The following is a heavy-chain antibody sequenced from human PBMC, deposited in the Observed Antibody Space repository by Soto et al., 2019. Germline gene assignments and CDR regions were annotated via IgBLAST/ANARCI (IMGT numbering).Heavy chain of an antibody. CDR1: GFTFDDYA. D-gene: IGHD1-26*01. CDR3: GQAYSGSYSPVGY. Sequence: EVQLVESGGGLVQPGRSLRLSCAASGFTFDDYAMHWVRQAPGKGLEWVSGISWNSGSIGYADSVKGRFTISRDNAKNSLYLRLNSLRAEDTALYYCGQAYSGSYSPVGYWGQGTLVTVAS. CDR2: ISWNSGSI. J-gene: IGHJ4*02. V-gene: IGHV3-9*01.